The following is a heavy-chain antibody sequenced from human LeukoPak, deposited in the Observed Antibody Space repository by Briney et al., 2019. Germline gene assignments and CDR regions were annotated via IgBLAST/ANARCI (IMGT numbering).Heavy chain of an antibody. J-gene: IGHJ3*02. CDR1: GFTFSSYS. D-gene: IGHD2-21*02. CDR2: ISSSSSYI. Sequence: PGGSLRLSCAASGFTFSSYSMNWVRLAPGKGLEWISSISSSSSYIYYTDSVKGRFTISRDNAKNSLHLQMNSLRAEDTAVYYCARDRVTNPDAFDIWGQGTMVTVSS. V-gene: IGHV3-21*01. CDR3: ARDRVTNPDAFDI.